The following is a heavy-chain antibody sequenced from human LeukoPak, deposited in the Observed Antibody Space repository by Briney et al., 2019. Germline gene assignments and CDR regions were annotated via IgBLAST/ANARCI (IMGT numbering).Heavy chain of an antibody. CDR2: INAGNGNT. V-gene: IGHV1-3*01. J-gene: IGHJ4*02. CDR1: GYTFTSYA. D-gene: IGHD6-19*01. CDR3: ARGSSGWYVRCYFDY. Sequence: ASVKVSCKASGYTFTSYAMHWVRQAPGQRLEWMGWINAGNGNTKYSQKFQGRVTITRDTSASTAYMELSSLRSEDTAVYYCARGSSGWYVRCYFDYWGQGTLVTVSS.